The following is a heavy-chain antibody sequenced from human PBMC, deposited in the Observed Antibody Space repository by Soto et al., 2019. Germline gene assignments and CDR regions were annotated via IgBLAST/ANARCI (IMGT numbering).Heavy chain of an antibody. CDR2: IYWNDDK. Sequence: SGPTLVNPTQTLTLTCPFSGFPLSTSGVGVGWIRHPPGKALEWLALIYWNDDKRYSPSLKTRLTLPKDTSKDQVVLTMTNMDTVNTGTYDCARFSCCGGNCANPPQFDHWGQGTLVTVSS. V-gene: IGHV2-5*01. CDR1: GFPLSTSGVG. CDR3: ARFSCCGGNCANPPQFDH. D-gene: IGHD2-21*02. J-gene: IGHJ4*02.